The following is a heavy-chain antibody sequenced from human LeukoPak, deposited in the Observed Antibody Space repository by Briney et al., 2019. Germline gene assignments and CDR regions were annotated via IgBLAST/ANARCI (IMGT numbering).Heavy chain of an antibody. CDR1: GFTFNSYG. Sequence: GRSLRLTCAASGFTFNSYGMHWVRQAPGKGLEWVAVISYDGRNKYYADSVKGRFTISRDNSKNTLYLQMNSLRAEDTAVYYCARDLIVGASGDYWGQGTLVTVSS. V-gene: IGHV3-30*03. CDR3: ARDLIVGASGDY. D-gene: IGHD1-26*01. J-gene: IGHJ4*02. CDR2: ISYDGRNK.